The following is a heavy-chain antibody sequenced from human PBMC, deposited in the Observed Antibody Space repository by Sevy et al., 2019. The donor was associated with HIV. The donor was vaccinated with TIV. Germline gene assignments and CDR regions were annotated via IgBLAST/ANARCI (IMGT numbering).Heavy chain of an antibody. CDR3: ATGREYYEGNSGYFDY. CDR2: FDPEDGER. V-gene: IGHV1-24*01. CDR1: GYTLTQLS. Sequence: ASVKVSCKLSGYTLTQLSMHWVRQAPGKGLEWLGSFDPEDGERIYAQKSQGRFTMTEETSTDTAYMELSSLRSEDTAIYYCATGREYYEGNSGYFDYWGQGTLVTVSS. J-gene: IGHJ4*02. D-gene: IGHD3-3*01.